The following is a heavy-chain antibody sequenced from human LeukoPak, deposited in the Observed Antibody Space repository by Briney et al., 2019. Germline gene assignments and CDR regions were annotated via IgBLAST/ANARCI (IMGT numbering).Heavy chain of an antibody. CDR1: GFTVSSNS. J-gene: IGHJ4*02. V-gene: IGHV3-53*01. D-gene: IGHD6-19*01. CDR2: IYSGGNT. Sequence: GGSLRLSCTVSGFTVSSNSWSWVRQAPGKGLEWVSFIYSGGNTHYSDSVKGRFTISRDNSKNTLYLQMNSLRAEDTAVYYCAKVPFSSGWYGRSFFDYWGQGTLVTVSS. CDR3: AKVPFSSGWYGRSFFDY.